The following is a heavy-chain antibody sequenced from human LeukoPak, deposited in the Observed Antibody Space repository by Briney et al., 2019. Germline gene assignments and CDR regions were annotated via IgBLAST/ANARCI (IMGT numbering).Heavy chain of an antibody. CDR3: ARGGGSYSNAFDI. CDR1: GGSFSGYY. Sequence: SETLSLTCAVYGGSFSGYYWSWIRQPPGKGLEWIGEINHSGSTNYNPSLKSRVTISVDTSKNQFSLKLSSVTAADTAVYYCARGGGSYSNAFDIWGQGTMVTVSS. CDR2: INHSGST. D-gene: IGHD1-26*01. J-gene: IGHJ3*02. V-gene: IGHV4-34*01.